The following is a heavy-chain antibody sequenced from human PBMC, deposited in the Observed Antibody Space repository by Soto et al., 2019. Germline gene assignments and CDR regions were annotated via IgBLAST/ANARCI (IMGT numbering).Heavy chain of an antibody. CDR2: IYYSGST. CDR3: ARRIAAAGPGSPWFDP. V-gene: IGHV4-59*08. CDR1: GGSISSYY. D-gene: IGHD6-13*01. J-gene: IGHJ5*02. Sequence: QVQLQESGPGLVKPSETLSLTCTVSGGSISSYYWSWIRQPPGKGLEWIGYIYYSGSTNYNPSLKSRVTISVDTSKNQFSLKLSSVTAADTAVYYCARRIAAAGPGSPWFDPWGQGTLVTVSS.